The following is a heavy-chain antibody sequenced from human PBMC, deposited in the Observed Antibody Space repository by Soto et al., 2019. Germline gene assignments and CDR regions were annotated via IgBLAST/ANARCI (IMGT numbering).Heavy chain of an antibody. Sequence: EVQLVESGGGLVKPGGSLRLSCAASGFTFSNAWMNWVRQAPGKGLEWVGRIKSKTDGGTTDYAAPVKGRFTISRDDSKNTLYLQMNSLKTEDTAVYYCTTGNLYCSSTSCYATPKYWGQGTLVTVSS. J-gene: IGHJ4*02. CDR3: TTGNLYCSSTSCYATPKY. V-gene: IGHV3-15*07. CDR2: IKSKTDGGTT. CDR1: GFTFSNAW. D-gene: IGHD2-2*01.